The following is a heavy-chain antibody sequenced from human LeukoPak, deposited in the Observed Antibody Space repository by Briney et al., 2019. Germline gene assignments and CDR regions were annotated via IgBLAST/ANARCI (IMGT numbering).Heavy chain of an antibody. J-gene: IGHJ4*02. Sequence: GASVKVSCKTSGYTFTSYYMHWVRQAPGQGLEWMGWVNPTSGGTNYAQKFQGRVTMTRDTSISTAYMELSRLRSDDTAVYYCARVYYYYDSTGILTLYFDYRGPGTMVTVSS. CDR1: GYTFTSYY. CDR3: ARVYYYYDSTGILTLYFDY. D-gene: IGHD3-22*01. V-gene: IGHV1-2*02. CDR2: VNPTSGGT.